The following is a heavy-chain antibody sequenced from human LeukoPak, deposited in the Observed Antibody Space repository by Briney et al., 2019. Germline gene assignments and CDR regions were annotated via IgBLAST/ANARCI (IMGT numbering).Heavy chain of an antibody. D-gene: IGHD3-10*02. J-gene: IGHJ6*04. V-gene: IGHV3-21*01. CDR3: AELGITMIGGV. Sequence: GGSLRLSCAASGFTFSSYSMNWVRQAPGKGLEGVSSISSSSSYIYYADSVKGRFTISRDNAKNSLYLQMNSLRAEDTAVYYCAELGITMIGGVWGKGTAVTISS. CDR1: GFTFSSYS. CDR2: ISSSSSYI.